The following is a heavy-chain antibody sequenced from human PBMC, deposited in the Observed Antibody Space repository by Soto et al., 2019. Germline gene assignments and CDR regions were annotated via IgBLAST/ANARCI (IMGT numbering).Heavy chain of an antibody. V-gene: IGHV1-2*02. Sequence: ASVKVSCKASGYTFTGYYMHWVRQAPGQGLEWMGWINPNSGGTNYAQKFQGRVTMTRDTSISTAYMELSRLRSDDTAVYYCARAVVVVAATPYNWFDPWGQGTLVTVSS. D-gene: IGHD2-15*01. CDR3: ARAVVVVAATPYNWFDP. J-gene: IGHJ5*02. CDR1: GYTFTGYY. CDR2: INPNSGGT.